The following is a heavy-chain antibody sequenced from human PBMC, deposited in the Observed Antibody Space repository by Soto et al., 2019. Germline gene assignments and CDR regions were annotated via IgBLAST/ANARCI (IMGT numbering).Heavy chain of an antibody. CDR3: AHQKNLLLWFGESLDAFDI. CDR2: IYWDDDK. J-gene: IGHJ3*02. D-gene: IGHD3-10*01. CDR1: GFSLSTSGVG. Sequence: SGPTLVNPTQTLTLTCTFSGFSLSTSGVGVGWIRQPPGKALEWLALIYWDDDKRYSPSLKSRLTITKDTSKNQVVLTMTNMDPVDTATYYCAHQKNLLLWFGESLDAFDIWGQGTMVTVSS. V-gene: IGHV2-5*02.